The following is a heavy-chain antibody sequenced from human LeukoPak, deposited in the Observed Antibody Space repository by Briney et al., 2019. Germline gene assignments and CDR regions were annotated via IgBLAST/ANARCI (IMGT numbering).Heavy chain of an antibody. Sequence: PGGSLRLSCAASGFTLKIYPMHWVRQAPGKGLEWLQVISHDGSDKNNADSVQGRFIISRDNTKNTVYLQLNSLRPEDTAMYYCAREGVQTTVDAFDIWGLGTMVIVSS. D-gene: IGHD4-17*01. CDR3: AREGVQTTVDAFDI. CDR1: GFTLKIYP. J-gene: IGHJ3*02. CDR2: ISHDGSDK. V-gene: IGHV3-30*04.